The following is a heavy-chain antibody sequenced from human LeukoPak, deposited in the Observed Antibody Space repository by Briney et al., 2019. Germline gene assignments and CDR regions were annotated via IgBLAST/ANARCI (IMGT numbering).Heavy chain of an antibody. Sequence: ASVKVSCKASGYSLTNFGISWVRQAPGQGLEWMGWISAKNGKTKYPQKFQGRVTMTTDTTTTTAYMELRSLRSDDTAVYYCARDWFCRDIACYEIPPGGIGWFDPWRQGTLVTVTS. CDR2: ISAKNGKT. CDR3: ARDWFCRDIACYEIPPGGIGWFDP. V-gene: IGHV1-18*01. J-gene: IGHJ5*02. CDR1: GYSLTNFG. D-gene: IGHD2-2*01.